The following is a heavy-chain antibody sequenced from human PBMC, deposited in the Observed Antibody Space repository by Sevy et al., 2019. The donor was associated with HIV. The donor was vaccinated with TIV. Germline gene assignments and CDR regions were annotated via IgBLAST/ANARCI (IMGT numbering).Heavy chain of an antibody. CDR3: ARVFSSYYFDY. Sequence: GGSLRLSCAASGFTFGSYGMHWVRQAPGKGLEWVAYISYDRSDKNYADSVKGRFTISRDNSKNTVFLQLNSLRPEDTAVYYCARVFSSYYFDYWGLGTLVTVSS. V-gene: IGHV3-30*06. J-gene: IGHJ4*02. CDR2: ISYDRSDK. CDR1: GFTFGSYG.